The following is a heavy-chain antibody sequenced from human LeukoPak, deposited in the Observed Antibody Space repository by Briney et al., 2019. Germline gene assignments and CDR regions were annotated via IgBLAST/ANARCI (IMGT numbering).Heavy chain of an antibody. D-gene: IGHD2-8*02. J-gene: IGHJ4*02. V-gene: IGHV4-59*01. CDR1: GGSISSYY. CDR2: IYYSGST. Sequence: SETLSLTCTVSGGSISSYYWSWIRQPPGKGLEWIGYIYYSGSTNYNPSLKSRVTISVDTSKNQFSLKLSSVTAADTVVYYCARDRGVLDLADWGQGTLVTVSS. CDR3: ARDRGVLDLAD.